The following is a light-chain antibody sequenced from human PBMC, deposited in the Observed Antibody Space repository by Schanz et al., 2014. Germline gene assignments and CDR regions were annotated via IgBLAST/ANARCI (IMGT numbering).Light chain of an antibody. CDR2: GAS. CDR1: QSVSSTF. CDR3: HQYGTSWWT. Sequence: EIVLTQSPGTLSLSPGERAALSCRASQSVSSTFLAWYQQKPGQAPRLLIYGASSRATGIPDRFSGSGSGTDFTLTISRLEPEDSAVYYCHQYGTSWWTFGQGTKVEVK. J-gene: IGKJ1*01. V-gene: IGKV3-20*01.